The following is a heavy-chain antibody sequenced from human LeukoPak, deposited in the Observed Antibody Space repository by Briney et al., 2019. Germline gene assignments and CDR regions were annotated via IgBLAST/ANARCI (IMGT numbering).Heavy chain of an antibody. CDR2: IYSGGST. J-gene: IGHJ4*02. Sequence: GGSLRLSCAASGFTVSSSYMSWVRQAPGKGLEWVSVIYSGGSTYYADSVKGRFTISRDNSKNTLYLQMNSLRAEDTAVYYCAKESLRVVPSATFDYWGQGTLVTVSS. CDR1: GFTVSSSY. V-gene: IGHV3-66*01. D-gene: IGHD2-2*01. CDR3: AKESLRVVPSATFDY.